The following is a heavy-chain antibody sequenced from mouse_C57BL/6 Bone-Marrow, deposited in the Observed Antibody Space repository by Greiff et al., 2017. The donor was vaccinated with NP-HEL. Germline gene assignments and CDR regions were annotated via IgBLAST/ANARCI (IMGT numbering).Heavy chain of an antibody. CDR3: TRGGLPWYFDV. Sequence: EVHLVESGGGLVQPGGSMKLSCAASGFTFSDAWMDWVRQSPEKGLEWVAEIRNKANNHATYYAESVKGRFTISRDDSKSSVYLQMNSLRAEDTGIYYCTRGGLPWYFDVWGTGTTVTVSS. CDR1: GFTFSDAW. D-gene: IGHD3-3*01. V-gene: IGHV6-6*01. J-gene: IGHJ1*03. CDR2: IRNKANNHAT.